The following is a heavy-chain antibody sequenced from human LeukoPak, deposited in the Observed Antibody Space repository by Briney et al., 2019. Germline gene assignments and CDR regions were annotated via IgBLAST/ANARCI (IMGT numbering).Heavy chain of an antibody. V-gene: IGHV4-39*01. D-gene: IGHD7-27*01. Sequence: SETLSLTCTVSGGSISSSSYYWGWIRQPPGKGLEWIGSIYYSGSTYYNPSLKSRVTISVDTSKNQFSLKLSSVTAADTAVYYCARHDGVELGFDYWGQGTLVTVSS. J-gene: IGHJ4*02. CDR1: GGSISSSSYY. CDR2: IYYSGST. CDR3: ARHDGVELGFDY.